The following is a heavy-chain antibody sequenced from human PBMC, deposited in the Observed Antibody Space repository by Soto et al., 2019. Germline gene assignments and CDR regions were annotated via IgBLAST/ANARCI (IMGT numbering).Heavy chain of an antibody. CDR3: ARGLWGSSGYYSPVFDY. J-gene: IGHJ4*02. V-gene: IGHV3-53*01. Sequence: PGGSLRLCCASSGFTVRSTYMSWVRQAPRKGLEWVSVIYSGGSTYYADSVKGRFTISRDNSKHTLYLQMNSLRAEDTAVYYCARGLWGSSGYYSPVFDYWGQGTLVTVSS. CDR1: GFTVRSTY. CDR2: IYSGGST. D-gene: IGHD3-22*01.